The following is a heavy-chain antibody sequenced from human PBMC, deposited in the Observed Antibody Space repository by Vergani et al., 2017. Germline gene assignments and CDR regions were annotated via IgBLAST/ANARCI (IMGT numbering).Heavy chain of an antibody. CDR2: INWKGYSN. CDR1: GFQFEEYH. D-gene: IGHD3-16*01. Sequence: EVQMVESGGRVVRPGGSLRLSCVVSGFQFEEYHLSWVRHTPERGLEWVASINWKGYSNVSSDSVKGRFTIHRDNAENTLYLQMDGLRAEDTAVYFCARDGAYLYKAMDVWGQGTT. CDR3: ARDGAYLYKAMDV. V-gene: IGHV3-20*04. J-gene: IGHJ6*02.